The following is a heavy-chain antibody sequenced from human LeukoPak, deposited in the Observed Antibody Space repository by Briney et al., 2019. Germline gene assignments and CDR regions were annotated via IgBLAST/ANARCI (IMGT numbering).Heavy chain of an antibody. D-gene: IGHD5-18*01. CDR1: GGSFSGYY. CDR3: ARRKYSYGLRLFDY. Sequence: PSETLSLTCAVYGGSFSGYYWSWIRQPPGKGLEWIGEINHSGSTNYNPSLKSRVAISVDTSKNQFSLKLSSVTAADTAVYYCARRKYSYGLRLFDYWGQGTLVTVSS. V-gene: IGHV4-34*01. CDR2: INHSGST. J-gene: IGHJ4*02.